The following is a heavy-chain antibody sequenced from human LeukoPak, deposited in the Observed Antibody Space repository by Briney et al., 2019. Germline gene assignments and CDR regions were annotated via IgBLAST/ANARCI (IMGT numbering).Heavy chain of an antibody. CDR2: VNSDGRST. J-gene: IGHJ4*02. Sequence: GGSLRHSCVASGFTFTNYGMMWVRHAPGKGLGWVSYVNSDGRSTTYADSVKGRFTISRDNAKNTLYLQMSSLRAEDTAMYYCARNSNGMSNWGQGTLVIVSS. CDR3: ARNSNGMSN. CDR1: GFTFTNYG. D-gene: IGHD2-8*01. V-gene: IGHV3-74*01.